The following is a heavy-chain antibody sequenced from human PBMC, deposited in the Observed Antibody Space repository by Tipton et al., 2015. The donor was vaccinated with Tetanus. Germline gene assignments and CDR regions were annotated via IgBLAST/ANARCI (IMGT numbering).Heavy chain of an antibody. CDR2: INHSGST. J-gene: IGHJ5*02. V-gene: IGHV4-34*01. CDR1: GGSFSGYY. D-gene: IGHD3-16*01. CDR3: ARGKGVSSWFDP. Sequence: TLSLTCAVYGGSFSGYYWSWIRQPPGKGLEWIGEINHSGSTNYNPSLKSRVTISVDTSKNQFSLKLSSVTAADTAVYYCARGKGVSSWFDPWGQGTLVTVSS.